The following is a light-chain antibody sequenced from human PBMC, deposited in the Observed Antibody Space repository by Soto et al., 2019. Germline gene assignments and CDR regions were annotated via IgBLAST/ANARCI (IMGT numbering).Light chain of an antibody. CDR3: QQSFSFPPT. J-gene: IGKJ5*01. CDR2: GAS. CDR1: RNVNNF. Sequence: DIQMTQSPSSLSASVGDRVTITCRASRNVNNFLNLYQQKPGKAPDLLIYGASRLQIGVPSRFTGSGSETDFTLTISSLQPEDVATYFCQQSFSFPPTFGQGTRLE. V-gene: IGKV1-39*01.